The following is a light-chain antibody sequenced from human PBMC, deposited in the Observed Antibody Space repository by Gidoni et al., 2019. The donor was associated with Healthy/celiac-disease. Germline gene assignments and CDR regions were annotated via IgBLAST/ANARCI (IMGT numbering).Light chain of an antibody. Sequence: DIQMTQSPSSLSASVGDRVTITCRASQSISSYLNWYQQKPGKAPKLLIYAASSLQSGVPSRFSGSGSGIDFTLTISSLQPEDFATYYCQQSYSTPYTFGQWTKLEIK. V-gene: IGKV1-39*01. J-gene: IGKJ2*01. CDR1: QSISSY. CDR2: AAS. CDR3: QQSYSTPYT.